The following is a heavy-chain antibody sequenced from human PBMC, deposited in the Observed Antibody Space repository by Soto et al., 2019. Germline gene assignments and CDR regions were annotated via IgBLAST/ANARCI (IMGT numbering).Heavy chain of an antibody. Sequence: SLTCTVSGGSISSYYWSCIRQPAGKGLEWIGRIYTSGSTNYNPSLKSRVTMSVDTSKNQFSLKLSSVTAADTAVYYCAGGLYYYDSSGYARYWGQGTLVTVSS. CDR3: AGGLYYYDSSGYARY. V-gene: IGHV4-4*07. CDR1: GGSISSYY. CDR2: IYTSGST. J-gene: IGHJ4*02. D-gene: IGHD3-22*01.